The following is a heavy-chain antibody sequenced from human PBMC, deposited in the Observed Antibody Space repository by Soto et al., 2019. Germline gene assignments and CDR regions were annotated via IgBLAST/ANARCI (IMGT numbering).Heavy chain of an antibody. CDR2: IIPILVLP. Sequence: QVHLVQSGAEVKKPGSSVKVSCKASGGFFTTYTISWVRQAPGQGLEWMGRIIPILVLPNYAQKFRGRATMTADKSSTTAYMELSSLTSEDTAIYFCARGVKYDIMNSSDCNWFDSWCQGTLLTVST. D-gene: IGHD3-9*01. V-gene: IGHV1-69*02. J-gene: IGHJ5*01. CDR1: GGFFTTYT. CDR3: ARGVKYDIMNSSDCNWFDS.